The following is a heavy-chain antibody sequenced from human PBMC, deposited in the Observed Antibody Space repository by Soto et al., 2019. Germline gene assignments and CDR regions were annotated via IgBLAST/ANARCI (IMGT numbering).Heavy chain of an antibody. V-gene: IGHV3-23*01. CDR1: GFTLSSYA. CDR3: ARGQRALITYGPFDP. CDR2: FSGTGGYT. Sequence: GGSLRLSCAASGFTLSSYAMSLVRQAPGKGLEWVSTFSGTGGYTYYADSVKGRFTISRDDSKNTLFLHMNSLRAADTAVYYCARGQRALITYGPFDPWGQVTLVTVSS. D-gene: IGHD4-17*01. J-gene: IGHJ5*02.